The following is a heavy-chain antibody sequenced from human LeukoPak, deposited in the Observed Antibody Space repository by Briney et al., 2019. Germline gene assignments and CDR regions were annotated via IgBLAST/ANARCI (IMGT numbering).Heavy chain of an antibody. V-gene: IGHV3-23*01. D-gene: IGHD6-19*01. CDR1: GFTFSTYA. Sequence: TGGSLRLSCAASGFTFSTYAMSWVRQAPGKGLEWVSAISGSGVGTYYADSVKGWFTISRDNSKNTLFLQMNSLRAEDTAVYYCAHNTSAWSFDSWGQGTLVTVSS. J-gene: IGHJ4*02. CDR3: AHNTSAWSFDS. CDR2: ISGSGVGT.